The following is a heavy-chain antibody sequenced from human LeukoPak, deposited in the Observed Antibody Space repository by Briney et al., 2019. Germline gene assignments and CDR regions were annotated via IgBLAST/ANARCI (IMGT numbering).Heavy chain of an antibody. Sequence: ASVKVSCKASGYTLTGYYMHWVRQAPGQGLEWMGWINPNSGGTNYAQKFQGRVTVTRDTSISTAYMELSRLRSDDTAVYYCARVGMVRGDHQPYFYFDYWGQGTLVTVSS. J-gene: IGHJ4*02. CDR1: GYTLTGYY. CDR2: INPNSGGT. V-gene: IGHV1-2*02. D-gene: IGHD3-10*01. CDR3: ARVGMVRGDHQPYFYFDY.